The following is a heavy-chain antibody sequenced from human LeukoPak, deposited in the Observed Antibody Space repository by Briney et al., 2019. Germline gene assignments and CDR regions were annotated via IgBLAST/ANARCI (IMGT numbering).Heavy chain of an antibody. J-gene: IGHJ5*01. CDR3: AKSLYSSAYMLDS. CDR2: INGGGGNT. V-gene: IGHV3-23*01. Sequence: GASLRLSCPASGFTFNNNAMSWVRQAPGKGLEWVSGINGGGGNTNYADSVKGRFTISRDNSKNTLYLQMNSLRADDTAVYYCAKSLYSSAYMLDSWGQGTLVTVSS. D-gene: IGHD3-22*01. CDR1: GFTFNNNA.